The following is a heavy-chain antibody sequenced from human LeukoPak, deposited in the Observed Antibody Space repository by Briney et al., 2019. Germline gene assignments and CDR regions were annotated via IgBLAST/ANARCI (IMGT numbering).Heavy chain of an antibody. D-gene: IGHD3-3*01. V-gene: IGHV3-33*06. J-gene: IGHJ4*02. CDR1: GFTFSKFA. Sequence: GTSLGLSCAASGFTFSKFAMHWVRQAPGRGLEWVAVIWFDGSDKYYRDSVKGRFTISRDNSKNTLYLQMNSLRVDDTAVYYCVKGSNLESNWGQGTLVTVSS. CDR3: VKGSNLESN. CDR2: IWFDGSDK.